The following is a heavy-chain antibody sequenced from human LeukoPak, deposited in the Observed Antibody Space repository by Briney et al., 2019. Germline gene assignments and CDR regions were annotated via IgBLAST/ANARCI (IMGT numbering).Heavy chain of an antibody. J-gene: IGHJ6*03. CDR1: GFTFSSYE. D-gene: IGHD2-2*01. CDR3: ARGQGYESYYYMDV. Sequence: TGGSLRLSCAASGFTFSSYEMNWVRQAPGKGLEWVAVISFDGVNTFYADSVKGRFTISRDNSNNTVYLQMNNLRPEDTAVFYCARGQGYESYYYMDVWGKGTTVSVSS. V-gene: IGHV3-30*04. CDR2: ISFDGVNT.